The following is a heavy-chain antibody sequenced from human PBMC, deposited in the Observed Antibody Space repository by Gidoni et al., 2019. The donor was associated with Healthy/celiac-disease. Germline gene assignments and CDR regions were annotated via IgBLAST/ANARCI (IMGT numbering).Heavy chain of an antibody. CDR3: ARGGVYYDSSGYYPDAFDI. CDR2: IWYDGSNK. D-gene: IGHD3-22*01. J-gene: IGHJ3*02. CDR1: GFTFSSYG. V-gene: IGHV3-33*01. Sequence: QVQLVESGGGVVQPGRSLRLSCAASGFTFSSYGMHWVRQAPGKGLEWVAVIWYDGSNKYYADSVKGRFTISRDNSKNTLYLQMNSLRAEDTAVYYCARGGVYYDSSGYYPDAFDIWGQGTMVTVSS.